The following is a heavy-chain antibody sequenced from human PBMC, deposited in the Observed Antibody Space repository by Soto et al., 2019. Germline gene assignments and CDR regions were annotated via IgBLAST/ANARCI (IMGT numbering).Heavy chain of an antibody. CDR3: ARRAVVAVTGSLDNWLDP. V-gene: IGHV4-59*01. D-gene: IGHD2-21*01. CDR2: VYSSGST. Sequence: SETLSLTCTVSGDSITSYNWNWLRQPPGKALEWIGYVYSSGSTNYNPSLKSRVTISVDTSRNQFSLKVNSVTAADTAVYYCARRAVVAVTGSLDNWLDPWGQGILVTVSS. J-gene: IGHJ5*02. CDR1: GDSITSYN.